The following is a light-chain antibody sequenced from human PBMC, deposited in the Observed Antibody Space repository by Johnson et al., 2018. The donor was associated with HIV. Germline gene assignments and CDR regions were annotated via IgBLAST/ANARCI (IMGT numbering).Light chain of an antibody. CDR2: DNN. CDR3: GTWDSSLSACYV. V-gene: IGLV1-51*01. Sequence: QSVLTQPPSVSAAPGQKVTISCSGSSSNIGNNYVSWYQQLPGTAPKLLIYDNNKRPSGIPDQFSGSTSGTSATLGITGLQTGDEADYYCGTWDSSLSACYVFGTGTKVTVL. J-gene: IGLJ1*01. CDR1: SSNIGNNY.